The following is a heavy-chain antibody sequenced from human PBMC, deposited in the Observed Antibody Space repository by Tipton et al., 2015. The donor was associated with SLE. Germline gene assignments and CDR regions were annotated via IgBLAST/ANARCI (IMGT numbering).Heavy chain of an antibody. CDR1: GDSIRGSSNPY. CDR3: ARLGSPARIGTRHDY. Sequence: TLSLTCTVSGDSIRGSSNPYWGWIRQPPGKALEWLGNIFYTGSTYYNPSLKSRVLISVDTSKNHFSLKLTSVTAADTAIYYCARLGSPARIGTRHDYWGQGTLVTVSS. J-gene: IGHJ4*02. CDR2: IFYTGST. D-gene: IGHD1-26*01. V-gene: IGHV4-39*01.